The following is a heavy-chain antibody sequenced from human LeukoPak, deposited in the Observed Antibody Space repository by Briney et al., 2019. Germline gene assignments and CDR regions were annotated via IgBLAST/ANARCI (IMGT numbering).Heavy chain of an antibody. D-gene: IGHD5-12*01. V-gene: IGHV1-24*01. CDR3: ATPPEIYSGYDLWRMGY. CDR1: GYTLTELS. J-gene: IGHJ4*02. Sequence: ASVTVSCTVSGYTLTELSMHWVRQAPGKGLEWMGGFDPEDGETIYAQKFQGRVTMTEDTSTDTAYMELSSLRSEDTAVYYCATPPEIYSGYDLWRMGYWGQRTLVTVSS. CDR2: FDPEDGET.